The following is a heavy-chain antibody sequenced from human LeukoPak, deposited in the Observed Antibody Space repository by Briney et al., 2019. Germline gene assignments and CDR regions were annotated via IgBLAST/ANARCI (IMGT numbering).Heavy chain of an antibody. J-gene: IGHJ4*02. CDR3: ARDDSGYSYGTFDY. V-gene: IGHV4-4*07. CDR1: GGSISSYY. D-gene: IGHD5-18*01. CDR2: IYTSGST. Sequence: PSETLSPTCTVSGGSISSYYWSWIRQPAGKGLEWIGRIYTSGSTNYNPSLKSRVTMSVDTSKSQFSLKLSSVTAADTAVYYCARDDSGYSYGTFDYWGQGTLVTVSS.